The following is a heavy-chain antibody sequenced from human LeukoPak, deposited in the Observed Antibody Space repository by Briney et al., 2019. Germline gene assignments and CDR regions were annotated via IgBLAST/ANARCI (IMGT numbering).Heavy chain of an antibody. D-gene: IGHD6-19*01. V-gene: IGHV1-69*04. CDR3: SRGAPTIAMTGTGLDY. J-gene: IGHJ4*02. CDR1: GGTFSSYA. Sequence: GSSVKVSCKASGGTFSSYAISWVRQAPGQGLEWMGRIIPILGIANYAQKFQGRVTITADKSTSTAYMELSSLRSEDTAVYYCSRGAPTIAMTGTGLDYWGQGTLVAVSS. CDR2: IIPILGIA.